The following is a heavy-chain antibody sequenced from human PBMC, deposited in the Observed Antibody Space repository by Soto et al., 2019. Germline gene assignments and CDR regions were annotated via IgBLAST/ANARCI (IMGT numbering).Heavy chain of an antibody. Sequence: LRLSCAASGFTFRSYAMSWVRQAPGKGLEWVSAISGSGGSTYYADSVKGRFTISRDNSKNTLYLQMNSLRAEDTAVYYCAKGIVYYYDSSGYFAYWGQGTLVTVS. CDR2: ISGSGGST. J-gene: IGHJ4*02. CDR3: AKGIVYYYDSSGYFAY. V-gene: IGHV3-23*01. CDR1: GFTFRSYA. D-gene: IGHD3-22*01.